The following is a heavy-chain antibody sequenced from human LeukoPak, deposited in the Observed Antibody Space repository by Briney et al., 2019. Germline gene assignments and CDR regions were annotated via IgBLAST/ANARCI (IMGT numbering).Heavy chain of an antibody. Sequence: SQTLSLTCTVSSDSISSGDYYWSWIRQPAGKGLEFIGYINKRGGTFYNPPLKSRVSISIDTSKNQFSLKLTSVTAADTAVYFCAREHKSYGDYPYYFDSWGQGTLVTVSS. CDR1: SDSISSGDYY. CDR2: INKRGGT. D-gene: IGHD4-17*01. V-gene: IGHV4-30-4*01. J-gene: IGHJ4*02. CDR3: AREHKSYGDYPYYFDS.